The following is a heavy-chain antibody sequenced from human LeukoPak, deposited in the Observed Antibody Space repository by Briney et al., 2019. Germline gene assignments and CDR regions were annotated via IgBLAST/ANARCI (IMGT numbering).Heavy chain of an antibody. V-gene: IGHV1-2*02. D-gene: IGHD3-9*01. Sequence: ASVKVSCKASGYTFTVYSMHWVRQAPGQGLEWMGWINPNSGDTKYSQNFQGRVTMSWDTSISTAYMELNRLTSDDTAVYYCARDYDILTGYFSPPDYWGQGTLVTVSS. J-gene: IGHJ4*02. CDR2: INPNSGDT. CDR3: ARDYDILTGYFSPPDY. CDR1: GYTFTVYS.